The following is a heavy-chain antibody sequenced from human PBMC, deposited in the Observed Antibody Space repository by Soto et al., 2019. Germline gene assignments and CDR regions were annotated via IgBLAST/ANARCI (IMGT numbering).Heavy chain of an antibody. CDR1: GGSISSNYC. V-gene: IGHV4-39*01. Sequence: QLQLQESGPGLVKPSETLSLTCTVSGGSISSNYCWGWIRQPPGKGLEWIGSMHYSGGAYYNPSLKSRVTISVDTSKNQFSLKLSSVTAADTAVYYCARHERTHYAFDIWGQGTMVTVSS. CDR3: ARHERTHYAFDI. CDR2: MHYSGGA. J-gene: IGHJ3*02.